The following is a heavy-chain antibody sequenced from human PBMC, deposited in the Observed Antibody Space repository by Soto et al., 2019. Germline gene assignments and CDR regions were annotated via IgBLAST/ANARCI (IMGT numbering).Heavy chain of an antibody. Sequence: GWSLRLSCASSVFTFISYSMNWVRQAPGKGLEWVSSISSSSSYIYYADSVKGRFTISRDNAKNSLYLQMNSLRAEDTAVYYCARGSYYYGSGRFAFDIWGQGTMVTVSS. CDR3: ARGSYYYGSGRFAFDI. CDR1: VFTFISYS. D-gene: IGHD3-10*01. J-gene: IGHJ3*02. V-gene: IGHV3-21*01. CDR2: ISSSSSYI.